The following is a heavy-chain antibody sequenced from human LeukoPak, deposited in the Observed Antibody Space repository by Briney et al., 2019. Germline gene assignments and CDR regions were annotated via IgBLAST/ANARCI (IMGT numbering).Heavy chain of an antibody. J-gene: IGHJ6*02. CDR2: ISGCGGAGT. Sequence: GGSLRLSCAASGFTFSSYAMTWVRQAPGKGLEWGSTISGCGGAGTYYADSGKGRFTVSRYNSRNTLYLPMNSLRAEDTAVYYCVKDRGGSPFYGMDVWGQGTTVTVSS. CDR3: VKDRGGSPFYGMDV. CDR1: GFTFSSYA. D-gene: IGHD1-26*01. V-gene: IGHV3-23*01.